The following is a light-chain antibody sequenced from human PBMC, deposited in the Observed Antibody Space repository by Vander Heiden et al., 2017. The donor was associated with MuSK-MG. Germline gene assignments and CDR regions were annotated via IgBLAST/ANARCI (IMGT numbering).Light chain of an antibody. J-gene: IGKJ2*01. CDR2: AAS. V-gene: IGKV1-39*01. CDR3: QQSFSSHL. CDR1: QSIRTF. Sequence: DIQMTQSPPSLSASVGDRVTITCRASQSIRTFLNWYQQKPGKAPKLLIYAASNLQSGVPYRFNGSGSGTDFTLTISRLQPDDFATYYCQQSFSSHLFGQGTKLDIK.